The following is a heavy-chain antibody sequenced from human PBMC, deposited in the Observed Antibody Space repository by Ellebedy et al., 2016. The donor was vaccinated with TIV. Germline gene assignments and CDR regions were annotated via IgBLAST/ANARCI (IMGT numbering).Heavy chain of an antibody. CDR3: ARDSGVAATSSDRNWYFDL. CDR2: LSGSSPNT. CDR1: GFTFNNFA. J-gene: IGHJ2*01. V-gene: IGHV3-23*01. D-gene: IGHD2-15*01. Sequence: GGSLRLXCATSGFTFNNFAMNWVRQAPGKGLEWVSALSGSSPNTYYADSLKGRFTISRDNSKNTLYLQMNSLRAEDTAVYYCARDSGVAATSSDRNWYFDLWGRGTLVTVSS.